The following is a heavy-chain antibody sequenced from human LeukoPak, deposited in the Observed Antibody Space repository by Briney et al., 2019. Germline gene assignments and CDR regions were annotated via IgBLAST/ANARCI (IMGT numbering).Heavy chain of an antibody. CDR1: GLTFSRFA. D-gene: IGHD4-23*01. CDR3: ARARSVVPPTGFDQ. V-gene: IGHV3-30*04. J-gene: IGHJ4*02. Sequence: PGWSLRLSCAASGLTFSRFAMHWVRQAPGKGLEWVAVISNDASHKFYADSVQGRFTISRDNSKNTLSLQMDTLRREDTAVYYYARARSVVPPTGFDQWGQGTPVTVSS. CDR2: ISNDASHK.